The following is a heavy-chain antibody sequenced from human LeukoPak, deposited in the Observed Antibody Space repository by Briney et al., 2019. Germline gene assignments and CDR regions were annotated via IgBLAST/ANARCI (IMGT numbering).Heavy chain of an antibody. CDR1: GYTFTSYD. CDR2: MKPNSGNT. CDR3: ARAGYSGSHDAFDI. V-gene: IGHV1-8*03. Sequence: ASVKVSCKASGYTFTSYDINWVRQATGQGLEWMGWMKPNSGNTGYAQKFQGRVTITRNTSISTAYMELSSLGSEDTAVYYCARAGYSGSHDAFDIWGQGTMVTVSS. D-gene: IGHD1-26*01. J-gene: IGHJ3*02.